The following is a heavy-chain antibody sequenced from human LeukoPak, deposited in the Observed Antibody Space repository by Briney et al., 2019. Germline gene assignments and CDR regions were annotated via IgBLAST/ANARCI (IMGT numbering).Heavy chain of an antibody. V-gene: IGHV3-49*04. CDR3: TRGGSGIPR. J-gene: IGHJ4*02. D-gene: IGHD3-10*01. CDR2: IRKKSYGGTT. CDR1: GFTFGDYA. Sequence: GGSLRLSCTASGFTFGDYAMSWVRQAPGKGLEWVGFIRKKSYGGTTEYAASVKSRFTISRDDSKSIAYLQMNSLKTEDTAVYYCTRGGSGIPRWGQGTLVTVSS.